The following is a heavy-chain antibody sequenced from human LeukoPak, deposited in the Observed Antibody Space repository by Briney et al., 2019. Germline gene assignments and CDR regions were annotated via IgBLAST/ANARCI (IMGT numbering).Heavy chain of an antibody. CDR2: ISSSGSTI. CDR3: ARDPSKSVLFDY. V-gene: IGHV3-48*04. Sequence: GGSLRLSCAAAGFTFSTYWMSWVRQAPGKGLEWVSYISSSGSTIYYADSVKGRFTISRDNAKNSLYLQMNSLRAEDTAVYYCARDPSKSVLFDYWGQGTLVTVSS. CDR1: GFTFSTYW. J-gene: IGHJ4*02.